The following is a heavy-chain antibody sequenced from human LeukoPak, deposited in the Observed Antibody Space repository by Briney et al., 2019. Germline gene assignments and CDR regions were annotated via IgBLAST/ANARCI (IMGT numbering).Heavy chain of an antibody. D-gene: IGHD5-24*01. J-gene: IGHJ4*02. CDR3: AKETRDGYPDY. CDR2: ISWDGGST. V-gene: IGHV3-43*01. Sequence: GGSLRLSCAASGFTFSSYTMDWVRQAPGKGLEWVSLISWDGGSTYYADSVKGRFTISRDNSKNSLYLQMNSLRTEDTALYYCAKETRDGYPDYWGQGTLVTVSS. CDR1: GFTFSSYT.